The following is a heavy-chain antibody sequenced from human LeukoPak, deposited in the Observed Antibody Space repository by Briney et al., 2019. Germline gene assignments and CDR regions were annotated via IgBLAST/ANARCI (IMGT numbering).Heavy chain of an antibody. CDR1: GYTFTGYY. CDR2: INPNSGGT. V-gene: IGHV1-2*02. CDR3: ARMGAKWRNCSGGSCYRRTSWFDP. Sequence: GASVKVSCKASGYTFTGYYMHWVRQAPGQGLEWMGWINPNSGGTNYAQKFQGRVTMTRDTSISTVYMELSRLRSDDTAVYYCARMGAKWRNCSGGSCYRRTSWFDPWGQGTLVTVSS. J-gene: IGHJ5*02. D-gene: IGHD2-15*01.